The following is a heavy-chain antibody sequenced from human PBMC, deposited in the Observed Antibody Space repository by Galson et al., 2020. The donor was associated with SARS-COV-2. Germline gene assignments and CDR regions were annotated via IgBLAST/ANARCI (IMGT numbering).Heavy chain of an antibody. J-gene: IGHJ6*02. CDR3: ARERYSSSWDYYGMDV. CDR1: GGSISSYY. CDR2: IYYRGST. V-gene: IGHV4-59*01. Sequence: SETLSLTCPVSGGSISSYYWSWIRQPPGKGLEWIGNIYYRGSTNYNTSLKSRVTISVDTSKNHFSLKVSSVTAADTAVYYCARERYSSSWDYYGMDVWGQGTTVTVSS. D-gene: IGHD6-13*01.